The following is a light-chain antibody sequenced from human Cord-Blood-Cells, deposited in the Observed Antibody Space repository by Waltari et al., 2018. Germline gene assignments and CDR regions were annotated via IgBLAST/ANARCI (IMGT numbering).Light chain of an antibody. CDR1: SSDVCGYNY. V-gene: IGLV2-14*01. CDR3: SSYTSSSTYV. CDR2: DVS. Sequence: QSALTQPASVSGSPGQSITISCTGTSSDVCGYNYVSWYQQHPGKAPKLMIYDVSKRPSGVSTRFSGSKSGNTASLTISGLQAEDEADYYCSSYTSSSTYVFGTGTKVTVL. J-gene: IGLJ1*01.